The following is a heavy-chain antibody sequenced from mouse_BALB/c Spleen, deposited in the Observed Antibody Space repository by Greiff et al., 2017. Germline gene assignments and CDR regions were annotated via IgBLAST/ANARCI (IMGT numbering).Heavy chain of an antibody. CDR2: INPSNGGT. Sequence: QVQLQQSGAELVKPGASVKLSCKASGYTFTSYYMYWVKQRPGQGLEWIGEINPSNGGTNFNEKFKSKATLTVDKSSSTAYMQLSSLTSEDSAVYYCTRGGSRADYYLDYWGQGTTLTVSS. CDR3: TRGGSRADYYLDY. J-gene: IGHJ2*01. CDR1: GYTFTSYY. V-gene: IGHV1S81*02. D-gene: IGHD1-1*01.